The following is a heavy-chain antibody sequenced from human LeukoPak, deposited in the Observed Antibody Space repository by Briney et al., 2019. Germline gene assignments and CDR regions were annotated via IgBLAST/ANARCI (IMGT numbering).Heavy chain of an antibody. J-gene: IGHJ1*01. D-gene: IGHD1-26*01. Sequence: ASVTVSCKASGYTFINYHMHWVRQAPGQGLEWMGIINPTDGSTNYAQKFQGRVTMTRDMSTSTVYMQLNSLGFEDTAVYFCARRSGGPEYFQHWGQGTLVTVSS. CDR1: GYTFINYH. CDR3: ARRSGGPEYFQH. CDR2: INPTDGST. V-gene: IGHV1-46*01.